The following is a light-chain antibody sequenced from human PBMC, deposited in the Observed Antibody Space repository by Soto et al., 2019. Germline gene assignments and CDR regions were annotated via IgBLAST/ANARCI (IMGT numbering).Light chain of an antibody. V-gene: IGLV2-23*02. J-gene: IGLJ1*01. CDR3: FSYAGNSTFV. Sequence: QSVLTQPASVSGSPGQSITISCTGPSSDVVSYNLVSWYQQHPGKAPKLMIYEASKRPSGISNRFSGSKSGNAASLTISGLQAEDEADYYCFSYAGNSTFVFGTGTKVTVL. CDR1: SSDVVSYNL. CDR2: EAS.